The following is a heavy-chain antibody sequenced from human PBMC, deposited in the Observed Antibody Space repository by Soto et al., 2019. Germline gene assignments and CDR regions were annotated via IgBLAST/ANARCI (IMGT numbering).Heavy chain of an antibody. Sequence: GGSLRLSCAASGFTFSTYNMNWVRRAPGEGLEWVSSISSSSTYIYYADSVKGRLTISRDNAKNSLYLQMNRLRAEDTAVYYCAKDARPDGYWDFDYWGQGTQVTVSS. CDR3: AKDARPDGYWDFDY. V-gene: IGHV3-21*04. J-gene: IGHJ4*02. CDR2: ISSSSTYI. CDR1: GFTFSTYN. D-gene: IGHD5-12*01.